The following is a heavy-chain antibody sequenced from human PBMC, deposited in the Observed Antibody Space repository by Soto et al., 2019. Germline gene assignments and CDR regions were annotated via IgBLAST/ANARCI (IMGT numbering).Heavy chain of an antibody. V-gene: IGHV1-46*01. D-gene: IGHD4-4*01. Sequence: SVKVSCKASGYTFTDFYIHWVRQAPGQGLEWMGIINPGVGNTNYSQNFQDRVTLTRDTSTSTVYMELSSLKSEDTATYYCARLGNSTYWGQGTLVTVSS. CDR3: ARLGNSTY. J-gene: IGHJ4*02. CDR2: INPGVGNT. CDR1: GYTFTDFY.